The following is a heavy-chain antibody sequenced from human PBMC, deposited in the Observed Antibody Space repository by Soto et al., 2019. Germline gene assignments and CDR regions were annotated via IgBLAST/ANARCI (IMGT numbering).Heavy chain of an antibody. J-gene: IGHJ4*02. Sequence: GESLRLSCAASGFTFSSYAMSWVRQAPGKGLEWVSAISGSGGSTYYADSVKGRFTISRDNSKNTLYLQMNSLRAEDTAVYYCAKEGYYYGSGSYYNAYESAFDYWGQGTLVTVSS. CDR1: GFTFSSYA. CDR2: ISGSGGST. V-gene: IGHV3-23*01. D-gene: IGHD3-10*01. CDR3: AKEGYYYGSGSYYNAYESAFDY.